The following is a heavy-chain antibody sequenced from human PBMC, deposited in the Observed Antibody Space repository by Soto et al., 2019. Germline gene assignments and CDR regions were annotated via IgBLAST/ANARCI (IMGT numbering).Heavy chain of an antibody. CDR1: GGSFSGYY. CDR3: ARVVPAAISLAY. CDR2: INHSGST. D-gene: IGHD2-2*02. J-gene: IGHJ4*02. Sequence: SETLSLTCAVYGGSFSGYYWSWIRQPPGKGLEWIGEINHSGSTNYNPSLKSRVTISVDTSKNQFSLKLSSVTAADTAVYYCARVVPAAISLAYWGQGTLVTVSS. V-gene: IGHV4-34*01.